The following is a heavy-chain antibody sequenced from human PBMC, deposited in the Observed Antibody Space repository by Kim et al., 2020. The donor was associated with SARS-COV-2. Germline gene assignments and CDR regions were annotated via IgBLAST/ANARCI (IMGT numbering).Heavy chain of an antibody. CDR1: GGSISSYY. D-gene: IGHD1-26*01. CDR3: ASGIVGATRSFNY. CDR2: IYYSGST. V-gene: IGHV4-59*13. J-gene: IGHJ4*02. Sequence: SETLSLTCTVSGGSISSYYWSWIRQPPGKGLEWIGYIYYSGSTNYNPSLKSRVTISVDTSKNQFSLKLSSVTAADTAVYYCASGIVGATRSFNYWGQGTLVTVSS.